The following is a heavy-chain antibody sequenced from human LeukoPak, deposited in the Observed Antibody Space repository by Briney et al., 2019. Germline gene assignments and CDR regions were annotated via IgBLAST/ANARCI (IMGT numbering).Heavy chain of an antibody. J-gene: IGHJ4*02. V-gene: IGHV1-24*01. CDR2: FDPEDGET. D-gene: IGHD3-3*01. CDR1: GYTLTELS. CDR3: ASGVWSGYNGDLGY. Sequence: ASVKVSCKVSGYTLTELSMHWVRQAPGKGLEWVGGFDPEDGETIYAQKFQGRVTMTEDTSTDTAYMELSSLRAEDTAVYYCASGVWSGYNGDLGYWGQGTLVTVSS.